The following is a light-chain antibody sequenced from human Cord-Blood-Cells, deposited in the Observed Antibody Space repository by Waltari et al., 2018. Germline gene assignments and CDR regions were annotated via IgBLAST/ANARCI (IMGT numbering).Light chain of an antibody. CDR2: RNN. CDR3: AAWDDSLSGPGFYVV. J-gene: IGLJ2*01. Sequence: QSVLTQPPSASGTPGQRVTISCSGSSSNIGSNYVYWYQQRPGTAPKLLIYRNNQRPSGVPDRFSGSKSGTSASLAISGLRSEDEADYYCAAWDDSLSGPGFYVVFGGGTKLTVL. V-gene: IGLV1-47*01. CDR1: SSNIGSNY.